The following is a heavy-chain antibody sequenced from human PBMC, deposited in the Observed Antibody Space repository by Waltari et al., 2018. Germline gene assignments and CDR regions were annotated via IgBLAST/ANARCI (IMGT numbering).Heavy chain of an antibody. CDR2: IYTSGST. CDR1: GGSIDSGSYY. CDR3: ARIAGGSIAVADSNWYFDL. V-gene: IGHV4-61*02. J-gene: IGHJ2*01. Sequence: QVQLQESGPGLVKPSQTLSLTCTVSGGSIDSGSYYWSWIRQPAGKGLEWIGRIYTSGSTNYNPSLKSRVTISVDTSKNQFSLNLSSVTAADTAVYYCARIAGGSIAVADSNWYFDLWGRGTLVTVSS. D-gene: IGHD6-19*01.